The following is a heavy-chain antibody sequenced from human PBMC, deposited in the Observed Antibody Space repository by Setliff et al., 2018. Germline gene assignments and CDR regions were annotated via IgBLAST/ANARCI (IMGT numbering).Heavy chain of an antibody. D-gene: IGHD3-10*01. V-gene: IGHV4-59*01. CDR1: GDSMSSYY. CDR3: ARQPSSGSYYNPRPYYFDF. Sequence: PSETPSLTCTVSGDSMSSYYWSWIRQSPGKGLEWIGYVHYSGDSNYNPSLKSRVTMSVDTSKDQFSLNLRSVTAADTAVYYCARQPSSGSYYNPRPYYFDFWGQGTLVTVSS. CDR2: VHYSGDS. J-gene: IGHJ4*02.